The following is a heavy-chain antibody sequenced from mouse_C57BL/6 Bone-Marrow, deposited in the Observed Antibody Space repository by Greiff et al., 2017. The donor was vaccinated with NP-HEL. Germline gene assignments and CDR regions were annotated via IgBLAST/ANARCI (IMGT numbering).Heavy chain of an antibody. CDR2: ISSGSSTI. Sequence: EVKLQESGGGLVKPGGSLKLSCAASGFTFSDYGMHWVRQAPEKGLEWVAYISSGSSTIYYADTVKGRFTISRDNAKNTLFLQMTSLRSEDTAMYYCARPRYYGSTMFAYWGQGTLVTVSA. CDR1: GFTFSDYG. CDR3: ARPRYYGSTMFAY. V-gene: IGHV5-17*01. J-gene: IGHJ3*01. D-gene: IGHD1-1*01.